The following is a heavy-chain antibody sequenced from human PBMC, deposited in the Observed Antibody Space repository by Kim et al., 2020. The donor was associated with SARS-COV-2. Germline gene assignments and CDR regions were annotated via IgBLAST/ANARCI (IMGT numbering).Heavy chain of an antibody. CDR2: ISSSSSTI. Sequence: GGSLRLSCAASGFTFSSYSMNWVRQAPGKGLEWVSYISSSSSTIYYADSVKGRFTISRDNAKNSLYLQMNSLRDEDTAVYYCARGGIGAYYGSGSARYYYYSGMDVWGQGTTVTVSS. V-gene: IGHV3-48*02. CDR1: GFTFSSYS. CDR3: ARGGIGAYYGSGSARYYYYSGMDV. J-gene: IGHJ6*02. D-gene: IGHD3-10*01.